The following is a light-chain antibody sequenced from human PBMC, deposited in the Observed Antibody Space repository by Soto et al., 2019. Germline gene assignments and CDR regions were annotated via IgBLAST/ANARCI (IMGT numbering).Light chain of an antibody. CDR2: DVT. CDR1: SSDVGGYNY. CDR3: SSYAGLYTFVN. J-gene: IGLJ2*01. V-gene: IGLV2-11*01. Sequence: QSALTQPRSVSGSPGQSVTISCTGTSSDVGGYNYVSWYQQHPDTAPKLLIYDVTKRPSGVPDRFSGSKSGNTASLTISGLHADDEADYFCSSYAGLYTFVNFGGGTKLTVL.